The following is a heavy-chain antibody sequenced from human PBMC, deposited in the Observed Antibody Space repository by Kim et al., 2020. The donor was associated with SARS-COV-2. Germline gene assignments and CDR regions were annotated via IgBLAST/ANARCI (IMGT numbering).Heavy chain of an antibody. V-gene: IGHV3-23*01. CDR3: AKDQQQRAGFADY. J-gene: IGHJ4*02. Sequence: YADSVKGRFTISRDNSKNTLYLQMNSLRAEDTAVYYCAKDQQQRAGFADYWGQGTLVTVSS. D-gene: IGHD6-13*01.